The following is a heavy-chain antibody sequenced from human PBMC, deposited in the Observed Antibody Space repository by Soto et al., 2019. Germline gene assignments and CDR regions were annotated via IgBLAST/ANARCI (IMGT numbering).Heavy chain of an antibody. D-gene: IGHD6-13*01. CDR2: IWYDGSNK. Sequence: PGGSLRLSCAASGFTFSSYGMHWVRQAPGKGLEWVAVIWYDGSNKYYADSVKGRFTISRDNSKNTLYLQMNSLRAEDTAVYYCARDRGPQQQLVPDLLSNRGTDDYWGQGTLVTVSS. V-gene: IGHV3-33*01. J-gene: IGHJ4*02. CDR3: ARDRGPQQQLVPDLLSNRGTDDY. CDR1: GFTFSSYG.